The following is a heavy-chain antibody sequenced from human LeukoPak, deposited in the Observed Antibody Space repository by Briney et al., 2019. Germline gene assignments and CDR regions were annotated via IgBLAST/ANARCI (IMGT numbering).Heavy chain of an antibody. Sequence: GGSLRLSCAASGFSFSNHWMSWVRQSPEKGLEWVANIKEDGSARYYVDSVKGRFTISRDNPKNSLYLQMGSLRADDTAMYYCARDPRDDHNSLDYWGQGTQVTVSS. CDR1: GFSFSNHW. D-gene: IGHD5-24*01. V-gene: IGHV3-7*03. CDR3: ARDPRDDHNSLDY. CDR2: IKEDGSAR. J-gene: IGHJ4*02.